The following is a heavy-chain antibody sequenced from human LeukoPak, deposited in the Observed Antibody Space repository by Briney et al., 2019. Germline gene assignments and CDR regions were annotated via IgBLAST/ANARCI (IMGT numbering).Heavy chain of an antibody. V-gene: IGHV3-33*07. Sequence: GGSLRLSCEASGFTFSRSDMIWVRQAPGKGLEWVAVIWYDGSNKYYADSVKGRFTISRDNSKNTLYLQMNSLRAEGTAVYYCARASSGGYYYYGMDVWGQGTTVTVSS. CDR2: IWYDGSNK. J-gene: IGHJ6*02. D-gene: IGHD6-19*01. CDR1: GFTFSRSD. CDR3: ARASSGGYYYYGMDV.